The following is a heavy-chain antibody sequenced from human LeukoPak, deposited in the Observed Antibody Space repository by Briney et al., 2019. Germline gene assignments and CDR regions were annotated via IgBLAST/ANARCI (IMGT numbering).Heavy chain of an antibody. J-gene: IGHJ4*02. Sequence: GGSLRLSCAASGFTTSSYSMNWVRQAAGKGLEWVSSISSSSSYIYYADSVKGRFTISRDNAKNSLYLQMNSLRAEDTAVYYCARDSDSTHDYWGQGTLVTVSS. V-gene: IGHV3-21*01. CDR1: GFTTSSYS. CDR3: ARDSDSTHDY. CDR2: ISSSSSYI. D-gene: IGHD2-2*01.